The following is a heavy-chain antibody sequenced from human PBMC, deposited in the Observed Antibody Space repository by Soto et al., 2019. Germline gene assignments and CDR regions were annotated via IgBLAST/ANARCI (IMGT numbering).Heavy chain of an antibody. V-gene: IGHV2-5*02. D-gene: IGHD1-20*01. Sequence: SGPTLVNHTQTLTLTCTFSGFSLSTSGVGVGWIRQPPGKALEWLALNYWDDTKHYSPSLKSRLTITKDNSKNQVVLTLTNMGPVDTATYYCAHRSLESGGQGIYDHCSRGTLVTVS. CDR1: GFSLSTSGVG. CDR3: AHRSLESGGQGIYDH. J-gene: IGHJ4*02. CDR2: NYWDDTK.